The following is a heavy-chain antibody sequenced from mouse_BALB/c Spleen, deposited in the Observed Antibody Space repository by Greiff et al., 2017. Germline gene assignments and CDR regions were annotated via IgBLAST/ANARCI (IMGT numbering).Heavy chain of an antibody. CDR1: GFTFSSYT. V-gene: IGHV5-12-2*01. CDR3: ARQLGLRAYFDY. J-gene: IGHJ2*01. CDR2: ISNGGGST. Sequence: EVQVVESGGGLVQPGGSLKLSCAASGFTFSSYTMSWVRQTPEKRLEWVAYISNGGGSTYYPDTVKGRFTISRDNAKNTLYLQMSSLKSEDTAMYYCARQLGLRAYFDYWGQGTTLTVSS. D-gene: IGHD3-1*01.